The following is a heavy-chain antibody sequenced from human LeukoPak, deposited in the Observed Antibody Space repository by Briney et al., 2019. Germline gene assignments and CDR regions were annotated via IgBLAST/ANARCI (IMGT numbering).Heavy chain of an antibody. V-gene: IGHV4-30-2*01. CDR2: IYHRGST. Sequence: SETLSLTCTVSGGSISRGGYYRGWIRQPPGKGLGWIGYIYHRGSTYYNPSLKSRVTISVDRSKNQFSLKLSSVTAADTAVYYCAREVGATAFDYWGQGTLVTVSS. J-gene: IGHJ4*02. D-gene: IGHD1-26*01. CDR1: GGSISRGGYY. CDR3: AREVGATAFDY.